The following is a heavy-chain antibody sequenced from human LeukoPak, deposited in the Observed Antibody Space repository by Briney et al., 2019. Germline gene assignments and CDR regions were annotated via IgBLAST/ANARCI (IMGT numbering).Heavy chain of an antibody. CDR1: GFTFDDYG. D-gene: IGHD2-21*02. V-gene: IGHV3-23*01. CDR2: ISGSGGST. Sequence: GGSLRLSCAASGFTFDDYGMSWVRQAPGKGLEWVSGISGSGGSTYYADSVKGRFTISRDNSKNTLYLQMNSLRAEDTAVYYCAKREVVTAMSDAFDIWGQGTMVTVSS. CDR3: AKREVVTAMSDAFDI. J-gene: IGHJ3*02.